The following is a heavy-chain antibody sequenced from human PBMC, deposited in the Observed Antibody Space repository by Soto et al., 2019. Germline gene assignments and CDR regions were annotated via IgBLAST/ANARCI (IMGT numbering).Heavy chain of an antibody. CDR1: GGSISSYY. Sequence: TLSLTCTVSGGSISSYYWSWIRQPAGKGLEWIGRIYTSGSTNYNPSLKSRVTMSVDTSKNQFSLKLSSVTAADTAVYYCARDLPSQHYYDSSGFDYWGQGTLVTVSS. CDR2: IYTSGST. CDR3: ARDLPSQHYYDSSGFDY. D-gene: IGHD3-22*01. V-gene: IGHV4-4*07. J-gene: IGHJ4*02.